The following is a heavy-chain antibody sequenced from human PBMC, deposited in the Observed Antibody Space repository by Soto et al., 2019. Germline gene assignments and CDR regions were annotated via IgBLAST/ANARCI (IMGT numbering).Heavy chain of an antibody. V-gene: IGHV3-48*01. CDR1: GFTFSSYS. CDR2: ISRSGSDI. J-gene: IGHJ5*02. CDR3: ARDERYNWFDP. Sequence: GGSLRLSCAASGFTFSSYSMTWVRQAPGKGLEWVSYISRSGSDIYYADSVKGRFTISRDNAKNSLFLQMNSLTAEDTALYYCARDERYNWFDPWGQGTLVTVSS.